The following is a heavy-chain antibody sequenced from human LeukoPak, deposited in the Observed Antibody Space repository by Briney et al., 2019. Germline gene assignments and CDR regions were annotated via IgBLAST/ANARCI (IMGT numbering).Heavy chain of an antibody. D-gene: IGHD2-8*01. CDR1: GASISSGGYS. V-gene: IGHV4-30-2*01. CDR2: IYHSGT. Sequence: SETQSLTCAVSGASISSGGYSWTWIRQPPGKGLEWIGYIYHSGTYYNPSLKSRVTISVDRSKNQFSLNLSSVTAADTAVYFCATERDLNGNAFDFWGQGTLVTVSS. CDR3: ATERDLNGNAFDF. J-gene: IGHJ4*02.